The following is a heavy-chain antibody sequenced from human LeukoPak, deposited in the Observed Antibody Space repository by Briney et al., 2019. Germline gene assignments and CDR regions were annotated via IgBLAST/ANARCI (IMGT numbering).Heavy chain of an antibody. D-gene: IGHD5-18*01. J-gene: IGHJ4*02. V-gene: IGHV1-46*01. CDR1: GYTFTSHY. CDR3: ARATAMVLDY. Sequence: ASVTVSCKASGYTFTSHYMHWVRQAPGQGLEWMGIINPSGGSTSYAQKFQGRVTMTRDTSTSTVYMELSSLRSEDTAVYYCARATAMVLDYWGQGTLVTVSS. CDR2: INPSGGST.